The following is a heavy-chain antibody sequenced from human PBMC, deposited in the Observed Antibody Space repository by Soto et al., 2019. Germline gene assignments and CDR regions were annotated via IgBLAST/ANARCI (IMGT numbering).Heavy chain of an antibody. CDR2: ISYDGSNK. CDR3: PRVGYGDYQDYWYFDL. J-gene: IGHJ2*01. D-gene: IGHD4-17*01. CDR1: GFTFSSYA. Sequence: QVQLVESGGGVVQPGRSLRLSCAASGFTFSSYAMHWVRQAPGKGLEWVAVISYDGSNKYYADSVKGRFTISRDNSKNTLYLQMNSLRAEDTAVYYCPRVGYGDYQDYWYFDLWGRGTLVTVSS. V-gene: IGHV3-30-3*01.